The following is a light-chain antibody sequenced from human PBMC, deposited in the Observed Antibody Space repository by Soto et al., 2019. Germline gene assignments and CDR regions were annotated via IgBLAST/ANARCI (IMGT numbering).Light chain of an antibody. Sequence: EIVLMQSPGTLSLSPGERATLSCRASQTMTRAYLAWYQQKPGQAPRLLIYGASTRATGIPARFSGSGSGTEFTLTISSLQSEDFAVYYCQQYNNWLQTFGQGTKVDI. CDR1: QTMTRA. CDR2: GAS. V-gene: IGKV3-15*01. CDR3: QQYNNWLQT. J-gene: IGKJ1*01.